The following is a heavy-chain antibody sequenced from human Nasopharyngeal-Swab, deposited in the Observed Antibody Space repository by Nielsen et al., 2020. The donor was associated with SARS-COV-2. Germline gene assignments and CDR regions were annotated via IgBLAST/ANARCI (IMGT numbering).Heavy chain of an antibody. V-gene: IGHV3-30*18. CDR1: GFTFSSSW. D-gene: IGHD3-10*01. CDR2: ISYDGSNK. CDR3: AKERFYSGSGKYPRDFDY. Sequence: GESLKISCAASGFTFSSSWMHWVRQAPGKGLEWVAIISYDGSNKYHADSVKGRFTISKDNSKNTLYLQMSSLRADDTAVYYCAKERFYSGSGKYPRDFDYWGQGTLVTVSS. J-gene: IGHJ4*02.